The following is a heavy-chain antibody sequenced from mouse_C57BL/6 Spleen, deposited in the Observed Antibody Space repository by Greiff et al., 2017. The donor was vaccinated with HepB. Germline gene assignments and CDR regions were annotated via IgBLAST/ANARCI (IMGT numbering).Heavy chain of an antibody. J-gene: IGHJ1*03. Sequence: EVQLQESGGGLVKPGGSLKLSCAASGFTFSDYGMHWVRQAPEKGLEWVAYISSGSSTIYYADTVKGRFTISRDNAKNTLFLQMTSLRSEDTAMYYCARQNYYGSSGYFDVWGTGTTVTVSS. CDR2: ISSGSSTI. D-gene: IGHD1-1*01. V-gene: IGHV5-17*01. CDR1: GFTFSDYG. CDR3: ARQNYYGSSGYFDV.